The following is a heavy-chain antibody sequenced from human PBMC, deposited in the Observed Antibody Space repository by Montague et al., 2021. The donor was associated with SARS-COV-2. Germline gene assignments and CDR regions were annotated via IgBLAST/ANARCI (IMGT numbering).Heavy chain of an antibody. D-gene: IGHD4-17*01. CDR3: ARDGQYGDGPFLFFDS. Sequence: SLRLSCAASGFLFNIYGMHWVRQAPGKGLEWMAVTWHDGTHQYYADALKGRLTISRDNSKNILYLEINSLSAEDTAVYYCARDGQYGDGPFLFFDSWGPGTLVTVSS. CDR1: GFLFNIYG. J-gene: IGHJ4*02. V-gene: IGHV3-33*01. CDR2: TWHDGTHQ.